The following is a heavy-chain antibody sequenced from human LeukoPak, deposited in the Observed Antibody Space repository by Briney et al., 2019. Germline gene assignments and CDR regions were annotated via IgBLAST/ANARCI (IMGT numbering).Heavy chain of an antibody. CDR2: ISAYNGNT. CDR3: ARATTYYYGSGSYYNDY. V-gene: IGHV1-18*01. D-gene: IGHD3-10*01. CDR1: GYTFTSYG. J-gene: IGHJ4*02. Sequence: ASVKVSCKASGYTFTSYGISWVRQAPGQGLEWMGWISAYNGNTNYAQKLQGRVTMTTDTSTSTAYMELRSLRSDDTAVYYCARATTYYYGSGSYYNDYWGQGTLVTVSS.